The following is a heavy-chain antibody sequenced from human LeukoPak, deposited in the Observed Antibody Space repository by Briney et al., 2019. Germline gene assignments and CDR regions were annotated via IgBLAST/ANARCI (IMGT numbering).Heavy chain of an antibody. CDR1: GLNFSSDG. J-gene: IGHJ5*02. Sequence: PGGSLRLSCAASGLNFSSDGMNWVRQAPGKGLEWVSYISGSATTIYYADSVRGRFTISRDNAKNSLYLQMNSLRVEDTAVYYCARSFWIGDYATWGQGTLVTVSS. CDR3: ARSFWIGDYAT. D-gene: IGHD4-17*01. V-gene: IGHV3-48*03. CDR2: ISGSATTI.